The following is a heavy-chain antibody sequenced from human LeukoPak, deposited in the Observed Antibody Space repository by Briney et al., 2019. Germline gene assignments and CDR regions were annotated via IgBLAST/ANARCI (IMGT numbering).Heavy chain of an antibody. J-gene: IGHJ4*02. D-gene: IGHD6-13*01. V-gene: IGHV3-30*02. CDR1: GFTFSNAW. CDR2: IRYDGSNK. Sequence: PGGSLRLSCAASGFTFSNAWMSWVRQAPGKGLEWVAFIRYDGSNKYYADSVKGRFTISRDNSKNTLYLQMNSLRAEDTAVYYCAKDHKYRIAAAGRGWYFDYWGQGTLVAVSS. CDR3: AKDHKYRIAAAGRGWYFDY.